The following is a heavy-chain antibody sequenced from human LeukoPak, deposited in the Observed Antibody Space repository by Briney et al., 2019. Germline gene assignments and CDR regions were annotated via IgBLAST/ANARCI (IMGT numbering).Heavy chain of an antibody. CDR3: AKDTLADDFLIGYGFDY. V-gene: IGHV3-23*01. J-gene: IGHJ4*02. CDR2: ISGSGGTT. CDR1: GFTFSKYG. D-gene: IGHD3-3*01. Sequence: GGTLRLSCAASGFTFSKYGMSWVRQAPGKGVEGVSVISGSGGTTYYADSVKGRFSISRDNSNNTLYLQMNSLRAEDTAVYYCAKDTLADDFLIGYGFDYWGQGTLVTVSS.